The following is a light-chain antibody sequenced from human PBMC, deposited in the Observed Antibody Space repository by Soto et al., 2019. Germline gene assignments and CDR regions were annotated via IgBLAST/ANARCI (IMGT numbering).Light chain of an antibody. CDR3: QEYGSSRPGLT. J-gene: IGKJ4*01. Sequence: ESVLTQSPGTLSLSPGERATLSCRASQSVSSSYLAWYQQKPGQAPSLLIDGASSRATGISDTFRGSGSGKGSTLTISRLEPEDFAVDYCQEYGSSRPGLTFGGGTKVEIK. CDR2: GAS. CDR1: QSVSSSY. V-gene: IGKV3-20*01.